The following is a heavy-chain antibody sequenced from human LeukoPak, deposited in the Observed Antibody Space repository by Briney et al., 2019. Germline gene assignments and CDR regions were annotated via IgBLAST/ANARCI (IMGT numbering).Heavy chain of an antibody. CDR2: INPSGGST. CDR1: GYTFSSYY. J-gene: IGHJ4*02. V-gene: IGHV1-46*01. CDR3: ARDSTPTYYSGTYYFEY. Sequence: ASVKVSCKASGYTFSSYYMHWVRQAPGQRLEWMGIINPSGGSTTYAQKFQGRVTMTRDTSTSTVYMELSSLRSEDTALYYCARDSTPTYYSGTYYFEYWGQGTLVTVSS. D-gene: IGHD1-26*01.